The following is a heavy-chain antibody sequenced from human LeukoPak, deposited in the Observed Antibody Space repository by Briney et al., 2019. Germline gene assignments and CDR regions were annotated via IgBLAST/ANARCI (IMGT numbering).Heavy chain of an antibody. CDR3: ARDALAYDALGSQ. J-gene: IGHJ4*02. Sequence: PGGSLRLSCAASGFSFSLYAMNWVRQAPGKGLECLSFISNSGAAIYYADSLMGRFSISRDNAKNTLYLQMNSLRGEDTAVYYCARDALAYDALGSQWGQGTLVTVSS. CDR2: ISNSGAAI. V-gene: IGHV3-48*03. CDR1: GFSFSLYA. D-gene: IGHD3-3*01.